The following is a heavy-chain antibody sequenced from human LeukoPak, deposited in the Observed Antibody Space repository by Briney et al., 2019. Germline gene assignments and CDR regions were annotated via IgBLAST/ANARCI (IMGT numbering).Heavy chain of an antibody. CDR2: ISYTGST. V-gene: IGHV4-59*08. J-gene: IGHJ4*02. CDR1: GGSIGGDH. D-gene: IGHD6-19*01. CDR3: ARAVTGTSMVDY. Sequence: SEILSLTCTISGGSIGGDHWSWIRQAPGKGLEWIGYISYTGSTSYNPSLRNRVTISLHTSENQFSLRLTSVTAADTAVYYCARAVTGTSMVDYWGQGTLVAVSS.